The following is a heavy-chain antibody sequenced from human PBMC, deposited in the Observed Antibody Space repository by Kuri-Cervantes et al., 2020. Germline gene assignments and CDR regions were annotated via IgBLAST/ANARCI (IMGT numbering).Heavy chain of an antibody. Sequence: SLKISCAASGFTFNNYAMTWVRQAPGKGLEWVSGISWNSGSIGYADSVKGRFTISRDNAKNSLYLQMNSLRAEDTALYYCAKDMGYYGSGSDAFDIWGQGTMVTDSS. CDR3: AKDMGYYGSGSDAFDI. V-gene: IGHV3-9*01. J-gene: IGHJ3*02. CDR2: ISWNSGSI. D-gene: IGHD3-10*01. CDR1: GFTFNNYA.